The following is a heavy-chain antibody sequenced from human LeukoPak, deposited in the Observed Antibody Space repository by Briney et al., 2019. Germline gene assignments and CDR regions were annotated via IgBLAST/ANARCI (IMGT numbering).Heavy chain of an antibody. J-gene: IGHJ3*02. V-gene: IGHV3-23*01. D-gene: IGHD1-26*01. CDR3: AKDQGGGGSYPPDAFDI. Sequence: GGSLRLSCAASGFTFSSYAMSWVRQAPGKGLEWVSAISGSGDSTYYADSVKGRFTISRDNSKNTPYLQMNSLRAEDTAVYYCAKDQGGGGSYPPDAFDIWGQGTMVTVSS. CDR1: GFTFSSYA. CDR2: ISGSGDST.